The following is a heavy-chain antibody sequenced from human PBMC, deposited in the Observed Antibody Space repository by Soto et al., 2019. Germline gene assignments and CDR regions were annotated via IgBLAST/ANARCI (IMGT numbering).Heavy chain of an antibody. CDR1: GFTFSSYA. CDR3: AKDPSYSSDAFDR. D-gene: IGHD5-18*01. V-gene: IGHV3-30-3*01. CDR2: ISYDGSDK. Sequence: GGSLRLSCAASGFTFSSYAMHWVRQAPGKGLEWVALISYDGSDKDYADSVKGRFTISRDNSRNTLFLQMNSLRAEDTAVYYCAKDPSYSSDAFDRWGQGTTVTVSS. J-gene: IGHJ3*01.